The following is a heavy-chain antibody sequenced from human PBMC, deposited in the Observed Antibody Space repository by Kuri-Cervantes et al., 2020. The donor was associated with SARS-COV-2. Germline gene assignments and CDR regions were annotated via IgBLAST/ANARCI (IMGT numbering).Heavy chain of an antibody. Sequence: SETLSLTCTVSGGSISSYYWSWIRQPPGKGLEWIGYIYYSGSTNYNPSLKSRVTISVDTSKNQSSLKLSSVTAADTAVYYCARTHYATLLDIWGQGTIVTVSS. CDR3: ARTHYATLLDI. CDR2: IYYSGST. CDR1: GGSISSYY. D-gene: IGHD2-2*01. J-gene: IGHJ3*02. V-gene: IGHV4-59*01.